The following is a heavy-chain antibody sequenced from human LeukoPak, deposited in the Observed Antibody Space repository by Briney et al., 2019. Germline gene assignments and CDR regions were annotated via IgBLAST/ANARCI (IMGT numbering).Heavy chain of an antibody. CDR3: AKDGGLWVSAHWGDS. CDR1: GFTFSSYW. CDR2: IVSDGSNT. V-gene: IGHV3-74*01. D-gene: IGHD7-27*01. Sequence: GGSLRLSCAASGFTFSSYWMNWVRQVPGKGLVWVSRIVSDGSNTNYADSVKGRFTISRDNAKNTLYLQMNSLRAEDTAVYYCAKDGGLWVSAHWGDSWGRGTLVTVSS. J-gene: IGHJ4*02.